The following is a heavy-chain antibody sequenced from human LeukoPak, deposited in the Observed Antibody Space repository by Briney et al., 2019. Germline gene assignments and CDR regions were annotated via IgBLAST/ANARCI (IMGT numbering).Heavy chain of an antibody. V-gene: IGHV3-48*03. CDR2: ISSSGSTI. CDR1: GFTFSSYE. Sequence: GGSLRLSCAASGFTFSSYEMNWVRQAPGKGLEWVSYISSSGSTIYYADSVKGRFTISRDNAKNSLYLQMNSLRAEDTAVYYCARDPKRVDVDTAMEKNQDDDYWGQGTLVTVSS. J-gene: IGHJ4*02. D-gene: IGHD5-18*01. CDR3: ARDPKRVDVDTAMEKNQDDDY.